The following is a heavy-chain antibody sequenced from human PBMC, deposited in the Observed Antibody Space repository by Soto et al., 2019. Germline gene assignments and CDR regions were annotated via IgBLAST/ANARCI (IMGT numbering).Heavy chain of an antibody. CDR2: VSYDGSNK. CDR1: GFTFSSYA. Sequence: GGSLRLSCAASGFTFSSYAMHWVRQAPGRGLEWVTVVSYDGSNKYYADSVKGRFTISRDNSKNTLYLQMNSLRAEDTAVYYCARSGDGYPIYLSDFRDWGQGTLVTVSS. CDR3: ARSGDGYPIYLSDFRD. V-gene: IGHV3-30-3*01. D-gene: IGHD3-3*01. J-gene: IGHJ4*02.